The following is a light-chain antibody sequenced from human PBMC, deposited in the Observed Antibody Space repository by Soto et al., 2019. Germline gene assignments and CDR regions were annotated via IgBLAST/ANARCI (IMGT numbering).Light chain of an antibody. J-gene: IGLJ3*02. V-gene: IGLV1-51*01. CDR2: DNE. CDR3: AAWDESLSLGV. CDR1: RSNIGSNF. Sequence: QSVLTQPPSVSAAPGESVSMSCSGSRSNIGSNFVSWYQQIPGTAPKVVIYDNEKRPSGIPDRFSGYKSGTSATLDITGLQTGDEADYFCAAWDESLSLGVFGGGTKLTVL.